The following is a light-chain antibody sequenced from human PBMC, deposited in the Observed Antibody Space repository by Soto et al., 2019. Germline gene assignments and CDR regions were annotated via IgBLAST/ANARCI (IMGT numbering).Light chain of an antibody. V-gene: IGKV3-15*01. CDR3: HQYNDWPPRFT. CDR2: GAS. Sequence: EIVMTQSPATLSVSPGERATLSCRASQRVGSNLAWYQQQPGQAPRLLIYGASTRATGIPARFSASGSGTEFTLTISSLQSEDFAVYYCHQYNDWPPRFTFGPGTKVDIK. CDR1: QRVGSN. J-gene: IGKJ3*01.